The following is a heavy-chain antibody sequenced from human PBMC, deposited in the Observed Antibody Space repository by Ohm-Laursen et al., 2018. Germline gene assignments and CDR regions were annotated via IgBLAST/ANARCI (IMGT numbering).Heavy chain of an antibody. V-gene: IGHV3-7*01. CDR2: MNQDGSEK. Sequence: SLRLSCAASGFTFSSYWMNWVRQAPGKGLEWVANMNQDGSEKDYVDSVKGRFTISRDNAKNSLYLQMNSLRAEDTAVYYCVKDAGGTYDYWGQGTLVTVSS. CDR3: VKDAGGTYDY. CDR1: GFTFSSYW. J-gene: IGHJ4*02.